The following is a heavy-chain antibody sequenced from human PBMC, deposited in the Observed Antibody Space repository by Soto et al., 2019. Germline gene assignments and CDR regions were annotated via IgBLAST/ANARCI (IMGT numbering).Heavy chain of an antibody. Sequence: PSETLSLTCTVSGGSISSSSYYWSWIRQPPGKGLEWIGSIYYSGSTYYNPSLKSRVTISVDTSKNQFSLKLSSVTAADTAVYYCARMTTVTKWVYYYYNGMDVWGQGTTVTVSS. J-gene: IGHJ6*02. D-gene: IGHD4-17*01. V-gene: IGHV4-39*01. CDR2: IYYSGST. CDR1: GGSISSSSYY. CDR3: ARMTTVTKWVYYYYNGMDV.